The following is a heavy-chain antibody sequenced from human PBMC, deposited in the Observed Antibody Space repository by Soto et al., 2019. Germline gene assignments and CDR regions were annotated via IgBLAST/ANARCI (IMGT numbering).Heavy chain of an antibody. CDR3: ARDGTIPMVRAYNWFDP. CDR2: ISAYNGNT. V-gene: IGHV1-18*01. Sequence: ASVKVSCKASGYTFTSYAMHWVRQAPGQRLEWMGWISAYNGNTKYAQKLQGRVTMTTDTSTSTAYMELRSLRSDDTAVYYCARDGTIPMVRAYNWFDPWGQGTLVTSPQ. CDR1: GYTFTSYA. J-gene: IGHJ5*02. D-gene: IGHD3-10*01.